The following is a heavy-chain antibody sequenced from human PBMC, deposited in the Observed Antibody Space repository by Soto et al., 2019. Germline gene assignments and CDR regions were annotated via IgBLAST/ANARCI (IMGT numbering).Heavy chain of an antibody. CDR3: AREAYCGCDCYSGAFDI. J-gene: IGHJ3*02. CDR2: ISAYNGNT. D-gene: IGHD2-21*02. Sequence: QVQLVQSGAEVKKPGASVKVSCKASGYTFTSYGISWVRQAPGQGLERMGWISAYNGNTNYAQKLQGRVTMTTDTSTSTAYMELRSLRSDDTAVYYCAREAYCGCDCYSGAFDIWGQGTMVTVSS. CDR1: GYTFTSYG. V-gene: IGHV1-18*01.